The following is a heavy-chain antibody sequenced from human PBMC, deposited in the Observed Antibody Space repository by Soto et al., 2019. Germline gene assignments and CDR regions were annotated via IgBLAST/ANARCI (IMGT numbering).Heavy chain of an antibody. CDR1: GFTFSTYA. CDR3: ARAPEQRPIDY. V-gene: IGHV3-74*01. J-gene: IGHJ4*02. Sequence: GGSLRLSCAAYGFTFSTYAMNWVRQAPGEGLVWLSRINHAGNSFSYADSVRGRFIISRDNAKNTLYLQVNSLGVEDTAVYYCARAPEQRPIDYWGLGTLVTVSS. D-gene: IGHD6-19*01. CDR2: INHAGNSF.